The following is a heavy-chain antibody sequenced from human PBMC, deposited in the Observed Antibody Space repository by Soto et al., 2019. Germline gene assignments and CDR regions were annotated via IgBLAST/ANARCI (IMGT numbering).Heavy chain of an antibody. D-gene: IGHD5-12*01. Sequence: SETLSLTCTVSGGSVSSGSFYWSWIRRPPGKGLEWIGYFYDSGSTNYNPSLRSRVTMSVDTSKSQFSLKLSSVTAADTAVYYCAASAPPATNYYYAMDVWGQGTTVTVS. J-gene: IGHJ6*02. V-gene: IGHV4-61*01. CDR3: AASAPPATNYYYAMDV. CDR2: FYDSGST. CDR1: GGSVSSGSFY.